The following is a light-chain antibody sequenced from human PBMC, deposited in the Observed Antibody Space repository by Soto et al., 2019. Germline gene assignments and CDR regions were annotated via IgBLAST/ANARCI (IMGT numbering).Light chain of an antibody. CDR1: QTISSW. CDR3: QQYNNWSGLT. Sequence: DIQMTQSPSTLSGSVGDRVTITCRASQTISSWLAWYQQKPGKAPKLLIYKASTLKSGVPSRFSGSGSGTEFTLTISSLQPDDFATYYCQQYNNWSGLTFGGGTKVDIK. V-gene: IGKV1-5*03. J-gene: IGKJ4*01. CDR2: KAS.